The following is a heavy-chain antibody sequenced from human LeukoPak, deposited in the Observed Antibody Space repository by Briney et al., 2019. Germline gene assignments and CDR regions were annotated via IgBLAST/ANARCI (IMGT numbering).Heavy chain of an antibody. Sequence: PGGSLRLSCEASGFTSSTYGMSWVRQSPGKGLEWVSGISGSATGHITNYADSVKGRFTISRDNYKNTLYLQMNSLRVEDTAVYYCANHRSAFEFWGQGTLVTVSS. J-gene: IGHJ4*02. D-gene: IGHD3-10*01. CDR1: GFTSSTYG. CDR3: ANHRSAFEF. CDR2: ISGSATGHIT. V-gene: IGHV3-23*01.